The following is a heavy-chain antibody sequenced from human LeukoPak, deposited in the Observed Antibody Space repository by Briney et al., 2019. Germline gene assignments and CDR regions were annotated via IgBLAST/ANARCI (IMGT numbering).Heavy chain of an antibody. CDR1: GFTFSNYY. CDR2: INSDGSST. D-gene: IGHD3-10*01. J-gene: IGHJ4*02. Sequence: GGSLRLSCAASGFTFSNYYMHSVRQVPGKGLVWVSRINSDGSSTTYADSVKGRFTISRDNAKNTLYLQMNSMRGEDTAVYYCARDQPWGVANYWGQGTLVTVSS. V-gene: IGHV3-74*01. CDR3: ARDQPWGVANY.